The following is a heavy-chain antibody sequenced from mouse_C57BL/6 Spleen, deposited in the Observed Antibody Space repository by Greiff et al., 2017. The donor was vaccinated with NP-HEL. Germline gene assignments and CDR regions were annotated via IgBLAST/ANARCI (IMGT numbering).Heavy chain of an antibody. D-gene: IGHD1-1*01. V-gene: IGHV1-64*01. CDR1: GYTFTSYW. CDR2: IHPNSGST. Sequence: VQLQQSGAELVKPGASVKLSCKASGYTFTSYWMHWVKQRPGQGLEWIGMIHPNSGSTNYNEKFKSKATLTVDKSSSTAYMQLSSLTSEDSAVYYCARGATTVVAHWYFEVWGTGTTVTVSS. CDR3: ARGATTVVAHWYFEV. J-gene: IGHJ1*03.